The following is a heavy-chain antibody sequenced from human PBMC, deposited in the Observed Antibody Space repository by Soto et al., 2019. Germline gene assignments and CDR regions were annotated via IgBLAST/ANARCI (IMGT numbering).Heavy chain of an antibody. CDR3: ARAAVKLGATLFDS. V-gene: IGHV4-34*01. CDR1: GGSLRGHY. Sequence: PSETLSLTCAVSGGSLRGHYWSWICQSPEKGLEWIGEINHSGFTNYNPTLKSRVTISRDASKNQFSLRLSSMTAADSAVYFCARAAVKLGATLFDSWGQGTLATVSS. CDR2: INHSGFT. D-gene: IGHD1-26*01. J-gene: IGHJ4*02.